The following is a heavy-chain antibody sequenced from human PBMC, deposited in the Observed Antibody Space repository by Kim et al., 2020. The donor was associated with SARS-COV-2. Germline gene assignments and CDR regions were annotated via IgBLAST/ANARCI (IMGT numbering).Heavy chain of an antibody. CDR2: IIPIIGTP. CDR3: AREGGDVVVTHAFES. J-gene: IGHJ4*02. V-gene: IGHV1-69*13. CDR1: GDTFSNFA. D-gene: IGHD2-21*02. Sequence: SVKVSCKSSGDTFSNFAINWVRQAPGQGLEWMGGIIPIIGTPNYAQKFQDRVTITADESTTTAYMELSGLRSDDTAVYYCAREGGDVVVTHAFESCGQGTLVTVSS.